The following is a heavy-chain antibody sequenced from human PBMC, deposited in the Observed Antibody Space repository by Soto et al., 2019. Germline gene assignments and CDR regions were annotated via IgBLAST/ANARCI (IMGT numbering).Heavy chain of an antibody. CDR2: IIPIFGTA. V-gene: IGHV1-69*01. CDR3: ASGTIFGVVTTYYYYCMDV. CDR1: GYTFSSYA. J-gene: IGHJ6*02. Sequence: QVQLVQSGAEVKKPGASVKVSCKASGYTFSSYAISWVRQAPGQGLEWMGWIIPIFGTANYAQKFQGRVTITADESTNTAYMELSSLRSEDTAVYYCASGTIFGVVTTYYYYCMDVWGQGTTVTVSS. D-gene: IGHD3-3*01.